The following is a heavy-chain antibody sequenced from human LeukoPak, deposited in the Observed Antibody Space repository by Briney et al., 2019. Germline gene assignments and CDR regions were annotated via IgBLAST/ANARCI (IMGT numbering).Heavy chain of an antibody. CDR3: ARDSTVAGTKGGSWFDP. CDR1: GYTFTSYG. D-gene: IGHD6-19*01. J-gene: IGHJ5*02. Sequence: ASVKVSCKASGYTFTSYGISWVRQAPGQGLEWMGWISAYNGNTNYAQKLQGRATMTTDTSTSTAYMELRSLRSDDTAVYYCARDSTVAGTKGGSWFDPWGQGTLVTVSS. CDR2: ISAYNGNT. V-gene: IGHV1-18*01.